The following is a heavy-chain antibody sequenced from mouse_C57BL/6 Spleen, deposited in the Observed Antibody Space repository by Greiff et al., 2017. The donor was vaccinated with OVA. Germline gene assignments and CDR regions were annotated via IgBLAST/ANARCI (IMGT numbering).Heavy chain of an antibody. D-gene: IGHD1-1*01. V-gene: IGHV1-82*01. Sequence: QVQLQQSGPELVKPGASVKISCKASGYAFSSSWMNWVKQRPGKGLEWIGRIYPGDGDTNYNGKFKGKATLTADKSSSTAYMQHSSLTSKDSAVCVCARWSLLLSYYAMDYWGQGTSVTVSS. J-gene: IGHJ4*01. CDR1: GYAFSSSW. CDR2: IYPGDGDT. CDR3: ARWSLLLSYYAMDY.